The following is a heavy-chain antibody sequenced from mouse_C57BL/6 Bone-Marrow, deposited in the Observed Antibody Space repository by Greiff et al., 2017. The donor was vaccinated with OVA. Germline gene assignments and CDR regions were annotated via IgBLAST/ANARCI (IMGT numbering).Heavy chain of an antibody. CDR1: GYSITSGYY. V-gene: IGHV3-6*01. Sequence: ESGPGLVKPSQSLSLTCSVTGYSITSGYYWHWIRQFPGNKLEWMGYLSYDGSNNYNPSLKKRISITRDTSKNQFFLKLNSVTTEDTATYYCARAGSSSYYFDYWGQSTTLTVSS. CDR3: ARAGSSSYYFDY. D-gene: IGHD1-1*01. CDR2: LSYDGSN. J-gene: IGHJ2*01.